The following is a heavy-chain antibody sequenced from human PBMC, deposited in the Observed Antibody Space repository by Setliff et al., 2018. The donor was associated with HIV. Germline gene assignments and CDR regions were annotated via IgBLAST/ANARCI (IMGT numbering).Heavy chain of an antibody. V-gene: IGHV1-18*01. CDR3: ARSGFLTALDSYDV. D-gene: IGHD3-9*01. CDR1: GYTFPNYG. CDR2: ISAYTANT. Sequence: ASVKVSCKASGYTFPNYGITWVRQAPGQGLEWMGWISAYTANTNYAQKFQDRVTITTDTSTSTHYLELRSLRFDDTAVYYCARSGFLTALDSYDVWGQGTMVTVSS. J-gene: IGHJ3*01.